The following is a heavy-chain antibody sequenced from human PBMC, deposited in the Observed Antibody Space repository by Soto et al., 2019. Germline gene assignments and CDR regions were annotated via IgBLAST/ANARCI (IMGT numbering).Heavy chain of an antibody. Sequence: SETLSLTCTVSGGSISSYYWSWIRQPPGKGLEWIGYIYYSGSTNYNPSLKSRVAISVDTSKNQFSLKLSSVTAADTAVYYCARDPSFDYWGQGTLVTVSS. CDR2: IYYSGST. CDR1: GGSISSYY. CDR3: ARDPSFDY. V-gene: IGHV4-59*01. J-gene: IGHJ4*02.